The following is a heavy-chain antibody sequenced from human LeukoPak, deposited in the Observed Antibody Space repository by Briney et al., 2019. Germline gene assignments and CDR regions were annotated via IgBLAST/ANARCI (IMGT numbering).Heavy chain of an antibody. CDR2: TSYTGST. Sequence: SETLSLTCTVSGGSISSYYWSWIRQPPGKGLEWIGYTSYTGSTSYNPSLTGRVTISVDTSKDQFSQNQFSLKLYSVTAADTAVYYCARENPRLPTVAGGWFDPWGQGTLVTVSS. V-gene: IGHV4-59*01. CDR3: ARENPRLPTVAGGWFDP. J-gene: IGHJ5*02. D-gene: IGHD6-19*01. CDR1: GGSISSYY.